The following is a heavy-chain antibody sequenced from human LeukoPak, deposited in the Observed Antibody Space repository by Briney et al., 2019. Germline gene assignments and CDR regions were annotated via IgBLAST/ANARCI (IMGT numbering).Heavy chain of an antibody. CDR2: IYYSGGT. CDR3: ARGAYCGGDCYTLDY. Sequence: SETLSLTCTVSGGSISGQYWSWIRQPPGKGLEWIGEIYYSGGTKYNPSLERRVTISLDTSKNQFSLRLTSMTTADTAVYYCARGAYCGGDCYTLDYWGQGTLVTVSS. V-gene: IGHV4-59*11. J-gene: IGHJ4*02. D-gene: IGHD2-21*02. CDR1: GGSISGQY.